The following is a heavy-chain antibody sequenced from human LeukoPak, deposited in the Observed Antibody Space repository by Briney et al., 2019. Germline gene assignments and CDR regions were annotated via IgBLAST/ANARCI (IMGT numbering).Heavy chain of an antibody. V-gene: IGHV1-8*03. Sequence: GASVKVSCKASGYTFTSYDINWVRQATGQGLEWMGWMNPNSGNTGYAQKFQGRVTITRNTSISTAYMELSGLRSEDTAVYYCARGKYSSSWTQYYYYYMDVWGKGTTVTVSS. CDR3: ARGKYSSSWTQYYYYYMDV. CDR1: GYTFTSYD. CDR2: MNPNSGNT. J-gene: IGHJ6*03. D-gene: IGHD6-13*01.